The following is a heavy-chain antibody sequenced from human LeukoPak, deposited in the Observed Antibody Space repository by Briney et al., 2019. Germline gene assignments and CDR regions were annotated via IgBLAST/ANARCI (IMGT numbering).Heavy chain of an antibody. J-gene: IGHJ4*02. D-gene: IGHD3-22*01. CDR1: GGSISSYY. CDR2: IYYSGST. CDR3: ASQDYYDSSGHDY. V-gene: IGHV4-59*01. Sequence: PSETLSLTCTVSGGSISSYYWSWIRQPPGKGLEWIGYIYYSGSTNYNPSLKSRVTISVDTSKNQFSLKLSSVTAADTAVYYCASQDYYDSSGHDYWGQGTLVTVSS.